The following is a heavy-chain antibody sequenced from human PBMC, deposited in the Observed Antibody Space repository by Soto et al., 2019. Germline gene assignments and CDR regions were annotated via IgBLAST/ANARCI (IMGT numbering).Heavy chain of an antibody. Sequence: SETLSLTCTFAGGSISSGDHYWGWIRHPPGKGLECIGSIYYSGSTYYNPSLKSRVTISVDTSKNQFSLKLGSVTAADTAVYYCARHKYTSSAHSANSGQGTMVNVSS. CDR2: IYYSGST. CDR1: GGSISSGDHY. D-gene: IGHD2-2*01. J-gene: IGHJ4*02. V-gene: IGHV4-39*01. CDR3: ARHKYTSSAHSAN.